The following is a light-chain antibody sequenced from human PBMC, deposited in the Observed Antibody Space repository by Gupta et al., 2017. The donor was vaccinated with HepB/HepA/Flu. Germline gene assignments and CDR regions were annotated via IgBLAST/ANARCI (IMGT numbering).Light chain of an antibody. CDR3: QQSDSFPLT. Sequence: DIKMTKPPSSVSASVGDRVTMTCRASRDIGTYLAWYQHKRGQPPRLLIYATSTLKSGIPLRFSGSGSGTDFTLTISSLQPEDFATYYCQQSDSFPLTFGEGTKVEIK. V-gene: IGKV1-12*01. CDR2: ATS. CDR1: RDIGTY. J-gene: IGKJ4*01.